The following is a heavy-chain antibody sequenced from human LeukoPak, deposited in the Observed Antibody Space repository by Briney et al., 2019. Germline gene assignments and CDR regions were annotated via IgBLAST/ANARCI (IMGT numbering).Heavy chain of an antibody. CDR3: AKGYYASGSYSGNFDS. CDR1: GFTFDDYG. J-gene: IGHJ4*02. CDR2: INWNGGST. Sequence: GGSLRLSCAASGFTFDDYGMSWVRQAPGKGLEWGSGINWNGGSTGYADSVKGRFTISRDNSKNTLYLQMNSLRTEDTAVYYCAKGYYASGSYSGNFDSWGQGTLVTVSS. V-gene: IGHV3-20*04. D-gene: IGHD3-10*01.